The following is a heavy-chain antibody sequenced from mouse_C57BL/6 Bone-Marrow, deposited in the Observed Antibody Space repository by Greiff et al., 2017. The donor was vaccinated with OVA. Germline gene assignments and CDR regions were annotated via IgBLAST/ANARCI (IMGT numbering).Heavy chain of an antibody. CDR3: ARLNWDRLYFDV. J-gene: IGHJ1*03. CDR2: IYPRSGNT. Sequence: QVQLQQSGAELARPGASVKLSCKASGYTFTSYGISWVKQRTGQGLEWIGEIYPRSGNTYYNEKFKGKATLTADKSSSTAYMELRSLTSEDSAVYFCARLNWDRLYFDVWGTGTTVTVSS. V-gene: IGHV1-81*01. CDR1: GYTFTSYG. D-gene: IGHD4-1*01.